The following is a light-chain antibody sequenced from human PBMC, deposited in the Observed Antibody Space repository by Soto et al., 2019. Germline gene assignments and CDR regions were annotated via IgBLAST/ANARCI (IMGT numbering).Light chain of an antibody. V-gene: IGKV1-33*01. CDR3: QQYANFPPYT. CDR2: DAS. CDR1: QDISNY. Sequence: DIQMTQSPSSLSASVGDRVTITCQASQDISNYLNWYQQKPGKAPKLLIYDASDLEAGDPSRFSGSGSGTYFTFTISSLQPEDVATYYCQQYANFPPYTFGQGTKVEI. J-gene: IGKJ2*01.